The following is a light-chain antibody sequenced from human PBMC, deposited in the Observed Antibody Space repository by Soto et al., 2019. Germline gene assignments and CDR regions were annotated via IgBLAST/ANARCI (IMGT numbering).Light chain of an antibody. J-gene: IGLJ2*01. V-gene: IGLV1-44*01. CDR3: AAWDDSLNGPL. CDR1: SSNIGSNT. CDR2: SNT. Sequence: QAVVTQPPSASGTPGQRVTISCSGSSSNIGSNTVNWYQQLPETAPKLLIYSNTQRPSGVPDRFSGSKSGTSASLAISGLQSEDEADYYCAAWDDSLNGPLFGGGTKLTVL.